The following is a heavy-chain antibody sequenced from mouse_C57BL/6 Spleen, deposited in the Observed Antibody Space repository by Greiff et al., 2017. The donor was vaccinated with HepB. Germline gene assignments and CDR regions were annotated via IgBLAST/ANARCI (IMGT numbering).Heavy chain of an antibody. CDR2: ISYDGSN. CDR1: GYPITSGYY. J-gene: IGHJ3*01. CDR3: ASPGSSYVFAY. V-gene: IGHV3-6*01. Sequence: ESGPGLVKPSQSLSLTCSVTGYPITSGYYWNWIRQFPGNKLEWMGYISYDGSNNYNPSLKNRISITRDTSKNQFFLKLNSVTTEDTATYYCASPGSSYVFAYWGQGTLVTVSA. D-gene: IGHD1-1*01.